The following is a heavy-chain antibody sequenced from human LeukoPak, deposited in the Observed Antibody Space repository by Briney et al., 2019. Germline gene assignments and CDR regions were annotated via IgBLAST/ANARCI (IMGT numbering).Heavy chain of an antibody. Sequence: GGSLRLSCAASGFTFSTYGMTWVRQAPGKGLEWVSAISGSAATTFYADSVKGRFTISRDNSKNTLYLQMNSLRAEDTAVYYCAELGITMIGGVWGKGTTVTISS. CDR2: ISGSAATT. D-gene: IGHD3-10*02. V-gene: IGHV3-23*01. J-gene: IGHJ6*04. CDR1: GFTFSTYG. CDR3: AELGITMIGGV.